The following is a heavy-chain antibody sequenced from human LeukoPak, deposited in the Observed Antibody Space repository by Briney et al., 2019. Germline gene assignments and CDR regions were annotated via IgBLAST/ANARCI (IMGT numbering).Heavy chain of an antibody. J-gene: IGHJ4*02. CDR2: IIPIFGTA. D-gene: IGHD3-22*01. Sequence: SVKVSCKASGGTFSSYAISWVRQAPGQGLEWMGRIIPIFGTANYAQKFQGRVTITTDESTSTAYMELSSLRSEDTAVYYCARATFYDSSGFNDYWGQGTLVTVS. CDR3: ARATFYDSSGFNDY. V-gene: IGHV1-69*05. CDR1: GGTFSSYA.